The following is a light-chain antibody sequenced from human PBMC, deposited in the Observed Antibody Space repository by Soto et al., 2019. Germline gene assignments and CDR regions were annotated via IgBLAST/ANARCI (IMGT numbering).Light chain of an antibody. J-gene: IGKJ1*01. Sequence: EIVLTQSPGTLSLSPGERATLSCRASQSVSSSYLAWYQQKPGQAPRLLIYGASSRSTGIQDRFSVSGSGTDFTLTISRLEPEDFAVYYCQQYGSSPAKLGQGTKVEIK. CDR1: QSVSSSY. V-gene: IGKV3-20*01. CDR3: QQYGSSPAK. CDR2: GAS.